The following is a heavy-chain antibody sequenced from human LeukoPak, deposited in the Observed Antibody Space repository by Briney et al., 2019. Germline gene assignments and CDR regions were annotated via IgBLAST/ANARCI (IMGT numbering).Heavy chain of an antibody. V-gene: IGHV4-59*12. CDR1: GGSISSYY. CDR2: IYYSGST. Sequence: PSETLSLTCTVSGGSISSYYWSWIRQPPGKGLEWIGYIYYSGSTYYNPSLKSRVTISVDTSKNQFSLKLSSVTAADTAVYYCARVRGSYLDYWGQGTLVTVSS. J-gene: IGHJ4*02. D-gene: IGHD1-26*01. CDR3: ARVRGSYLDY.